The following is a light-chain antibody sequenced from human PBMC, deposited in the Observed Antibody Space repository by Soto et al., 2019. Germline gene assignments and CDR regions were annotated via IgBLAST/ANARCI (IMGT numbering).Light chain of an antibody. V-gene: IGLV2-11*01. Sequence: QSALTQPRSVSGSPGQSVTISCTGTSSDVGSYNYVSWYQQHPGKAPKLMIYDVYKRPPGVPDRFSGSKSGNTASLTISGRQAEVGADYYCCSYAGSYTYVFGTGTKLTVL. CDR1: SSDVGSYNY. J-gene: IGLJ1*01. CDR2: DVY. CDR3: CSYAGSYTYV.